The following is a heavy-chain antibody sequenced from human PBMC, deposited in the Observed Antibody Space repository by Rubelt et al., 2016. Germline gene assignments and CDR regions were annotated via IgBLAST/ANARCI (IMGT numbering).Heavy chain of an antibody. J-gene: IGHJ5*02. CDR2: IGAYNGNT. CDR1: GYTFNSDG. Sequence: VQLVQSGAEVKTPGASVKGSWKASGYTFNSDGISGVRQAPGQGDEGRGWIGAYNGNTNYAQKLQGRVTMTTDTSTSTAYMGLRSLRSDDTAVYYCARVRFGDSWFDPWGQGTLVTVSS. D-gene: IGHD3-10*01. CDR3: ARVRFGDSWFDP. V-gene: IGHV1-18*01.